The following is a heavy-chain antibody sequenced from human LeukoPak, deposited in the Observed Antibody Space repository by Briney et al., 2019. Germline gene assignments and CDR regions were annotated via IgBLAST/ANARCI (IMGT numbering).Heavy chain of an antibody. CDR1: GFTFSSYA. V-gene: IGHV3-30-3*01. CDR2: ISYDGSNK. J-gene: IGHJ4*02. D-gene: IGHD3-22*01. CDR3: AKDRYYYDSSGYYRGYFDY. Sequence: PGGSLRLSCAASGFTFSSYAMHWVRQAPGKGLEWVAVISYDGSNKYYADSVKGRFTISRDNSKNTLYLQMNSLRAEDAAVYYCAKDRYYYDSSGYYRGYFDYWGQGTLVTVSS.